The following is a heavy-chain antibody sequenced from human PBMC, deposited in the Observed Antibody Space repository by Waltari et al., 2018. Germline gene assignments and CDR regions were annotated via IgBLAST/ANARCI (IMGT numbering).Heavy chain of an antibody. V-gene: IGHV3-66*01. D-gene: IGHD2-15*01. CDR3: ARGGGYRVFDS. CDR1: GFSVSDNF. J-gene: IGHJ4*02. CDR2: IYLEGYT. Sequence: EVMLVEAGGDLVQRGGSLRLSCAVSGFSVSDNFLAWVRQAPGKGLEWVSVIYLEGYTYYQDSANGRFTISRDGFKNTLYLQMDSLRPEDTALYYCARGGGYRVFDSWGQGTLVTVSA.